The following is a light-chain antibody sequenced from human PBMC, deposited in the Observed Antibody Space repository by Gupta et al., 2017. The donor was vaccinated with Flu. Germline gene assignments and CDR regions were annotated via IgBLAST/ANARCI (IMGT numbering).Light chain of an antibody. CDR3: QQYNSFSGT. J-gene: IGKJ1*01. Sequence: DIQMTQSPSTLSASVGDRVTITCRASQIISSWLAWYQQKPGKVPKLLIYKASSLESGVPSRFSGSGSGTEFTLTISSLQPDDFATYYCQQYNSFSGTFGQGTKVEIK. V-gene: IGKV1-5*03. CDR2: KAS. CDR1: QIISSW.